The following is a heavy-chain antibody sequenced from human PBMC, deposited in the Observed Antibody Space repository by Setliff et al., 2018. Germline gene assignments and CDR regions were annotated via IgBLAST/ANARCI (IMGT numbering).Heavy chain of an antibody. CDR1: GASINSGTYY. J-gene: IGHJ3*02. CDR3: ARGGYSYGPSDAFDI. V-gene: IGHV4-39*07. D-gene: IGHD5-18*01. CDR2: IHYSGNT. Sequence: PSETLSLTCTVSGASINSGTYYWAWIRQPPGKGLEWIGRIHYSGNTNYNPSLKSRVTISLDTSKNQFSLKLSSVTAADTAVYYCARGGYSYGPSDAFDIWGQGTMVTVSS.